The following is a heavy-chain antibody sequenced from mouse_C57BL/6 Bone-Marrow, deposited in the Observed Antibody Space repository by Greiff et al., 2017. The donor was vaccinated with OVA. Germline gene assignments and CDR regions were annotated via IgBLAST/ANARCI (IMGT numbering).Heavy chain of an antibody. CDR1: GYTFTDYY. Sequence: QVQLKESGPELVKPGASVKISCKASGYTFTDYYINWVKQRPGQGLAWIGWIYPGSGNTYYNEKFKGKATLTADKSSSTAYMELRSLTSEDSAVYFCATPSPYYGSSYVWFAYWGQGTLVTVSA. V-gene: IGHV1-84*01. CDR2: IYPGSGNT. D-gene: IGHD1-1*01. CDR3: ATPSPYYGSSYVWFAY. J-gene: IGHJ3*01.